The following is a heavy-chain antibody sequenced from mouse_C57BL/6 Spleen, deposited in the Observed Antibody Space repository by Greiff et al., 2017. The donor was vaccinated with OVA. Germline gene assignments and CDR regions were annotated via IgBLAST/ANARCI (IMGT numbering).Heavy chain of an antibody. CDR3: ARVGDYDSCDY. CDR1: GYSITSGYY. Sequence: EVKLMESGPGLVKPSQSLSLTCSVTGYSITSGYYWNWIRQFPGNKLEWMGYISYDGSNNYNPSLKNRISITRDTSKNQFFLKLNSVTTEDTATYYCARVGDYDSCDYWGQGTTLTVSS. J-gene: IGHJ2*01. V-gene: IGHV3-6*01. D-gene: IGHD2-4*01. CDR2: ISYDGSN.